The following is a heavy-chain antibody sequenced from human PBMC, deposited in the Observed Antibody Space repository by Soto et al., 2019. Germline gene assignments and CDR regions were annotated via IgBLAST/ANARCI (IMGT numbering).Heavy chain of an antibody. CDR3: AKDGLGKAAVCVDWFDP. CDR2: ISGTGDGT. Sequence: EVQLLESGGGLVQPGGSLRLSCVVSGFTFSSYAMSWVRQAPGEGLEWVSAISGTGDGTYYADSVKGRFAISRDNSKNTLYLQMNSPRVDDTAVDYCAKDGLGKAAVCVDWFDPWGQGTLVTVSS. V-gene: IGHV3-23*01. J-gene: IGHJ5*02. D-gene: IGHD6-13*01. CDR1: GFTFSSYA.